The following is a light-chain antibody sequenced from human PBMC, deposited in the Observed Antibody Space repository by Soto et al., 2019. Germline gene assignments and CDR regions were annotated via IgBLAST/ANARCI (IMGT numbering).Light chain of an antibody. Sequence: QSVLTQPPSVSAAPRQRVTISCSGSSSNIGNNAVSWYQQVPGKAPKLLIYYDDLVPSGVSDRFSGSKSGTSASLAISGLQSEDEADYYCAAWDDSLNGLAFGGGTKLTVL. CDR1: SSNIGNNA. J-gene: IGLJ2*01. CDR2: YDD. CDR3: AAWDDSLNGLA. V-gene: IGLV1-36*01.